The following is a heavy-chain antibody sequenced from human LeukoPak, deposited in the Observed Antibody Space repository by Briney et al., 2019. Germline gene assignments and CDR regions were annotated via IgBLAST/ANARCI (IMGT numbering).Heavy chain of an antibody. J-gene: IGHJ6*03. Sequence: SETLSLTCAVYGGSFSGYYWSWIRQPPGKGLDWIGEINHSGSTNYNPSLKSRVTISVDTSKNQFSLKLSSVTAADTAVYYCARGWYDTYYYYYMDVWGKGTTVTISS. CDR1: GGSFSGYY. V-gene: IGHV4-34*01. CDR3: ARGWYDTYYYYYMDV. D-gene: IGHD3-9*01. CDR2: INHSGST.